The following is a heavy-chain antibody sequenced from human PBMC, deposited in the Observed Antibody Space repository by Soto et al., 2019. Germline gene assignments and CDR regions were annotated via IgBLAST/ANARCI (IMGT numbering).Heavy chain of an antibody. Sequence: GGSLRLSCAASGFTFRAHAIHWVRQAPGKGLEWVAVISYDGSNKYYADSVKGRFTISRDNSKNTLYLQMNSLRTEDTAVYYCAKDLADSLLEVAATGDYKYYGMDVWGQGTTVTVSS. CDR2: ISYDGSNK. V-gene: IGHV3-30*18. CDR1: GFTFRAHA. D-gene: IGHD1-26*01. CDR3: AKDLADSLLEVAATGDYKYYGMDV. J-gene: IGHJ6*02.